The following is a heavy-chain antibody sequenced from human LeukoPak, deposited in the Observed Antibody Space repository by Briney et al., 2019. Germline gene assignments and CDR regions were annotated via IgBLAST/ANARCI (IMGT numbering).Heavy chain of an antibody. J-gene: IGHJ6*03. CDR3: ARPAGIAAAGSKSPYYYYMDV. V-gene: IGHV3-20*04. D-gene: IGHD6-13*01. CDR2: INWNGGST. Sequence: PGGSLRLSCAASGFTFDDYGMSWVRQAPGKGLEWVSGINWNGGSTGYADSVKGRFTISRDNAKNSLHLQMNSLRAEDTALYYCARPAGIAAAGSKSPYYYYMDVWGKGTTVTVSS. CDR1: GFTFDDYG.